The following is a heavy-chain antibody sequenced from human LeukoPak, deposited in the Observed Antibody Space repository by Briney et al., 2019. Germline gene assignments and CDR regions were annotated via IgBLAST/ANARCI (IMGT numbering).Heavy chain of an antibody. CDR1: GFTFSHYH. D-gene: IGHD3-10*01. CDR2: IYTGGSP. V-gene: IGHV3-66*01. Sequence: GGSLRLSCAASGFTFSHYHMNWVRQAPGKGLEWVSMIYTGGSPYYADSVKGRFTISRDNSKNTLNLQMNSLRAEDTAVYYCVPLTDGSVDYWGQGTLVTVSS. J-gene: IGHJ4*02. CDR3: VPLTDGSVDY.